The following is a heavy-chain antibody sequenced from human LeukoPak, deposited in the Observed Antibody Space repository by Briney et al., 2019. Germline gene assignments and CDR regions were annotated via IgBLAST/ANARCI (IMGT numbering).Heavy chain of an antibody. V-gene: IGHV4-39*07. Sequence: SETLSRTCTVSGGSISSSSYYWGWIRQPPGKGLEWIGSIYYTGNTYYNQSLKSRVTITVNTSNNQVSPKLSSVTAADTALCYGARIYESDTYHASPFDLWGQGNLGTVSS. J-gene: IGHJ2*01. CDR3: ARIYESDTYHASPFDL. D-gene: IGHD3-22*01. CDR1: GGSISSSSYY. CDR2: IYYTGNT.